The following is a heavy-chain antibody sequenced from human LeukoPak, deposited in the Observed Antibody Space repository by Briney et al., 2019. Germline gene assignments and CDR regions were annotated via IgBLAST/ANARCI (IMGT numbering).Heavy chain of an antibody. CDR3: ARTYYDFWSGYYRAQLFDP. V-gene: IGHV4-59*11. D-gene: IGHD3-3*01. CDR1: GGSIGSHY. Sequence: SETLSLTCTVSGGSIGSHYWSWIRQPPGKGLEWIGYIYYSGSTNYNPSLKSRVTISVDTSKNQFSLKLSSVTAADTAVYYCARTYYDFWSGYYRAQLFDPWGQGTLVTVSS. CDR2: IYYSGST. J-gene: IGHJ5*02.